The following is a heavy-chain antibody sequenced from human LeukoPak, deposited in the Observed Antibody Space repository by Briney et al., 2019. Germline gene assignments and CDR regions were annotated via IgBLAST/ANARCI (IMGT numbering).Heavy chain of an antibody. J-gene: IGHJ5*02. V-gene: IGHV4-39*01. CDR3: ARRDYGAIQTNWFDP. CDR1: GGSISSSSYY. D-gene: IGHD4-17*01. CDR2: IYYSGST. Sequence: SETLSLTCTVSGGSISSSSYYWGWIRQPPGKGLEWIGSIYYSGSTYYNPSLKSRVTIPVDTSKNQFSLKLSSVTAADTAVYYCARRDYGAIQTNWFDPWGQGTLVTVSS.